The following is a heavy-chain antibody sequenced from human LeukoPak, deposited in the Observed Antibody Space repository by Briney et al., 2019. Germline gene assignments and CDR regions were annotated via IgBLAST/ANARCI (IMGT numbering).Heavy chain of an antibody. CDR2: IYYSGST. CDR1: GGSISSYY. V-gene: IGHV4-59*01. D-gene: IGHD6-13*01. Sequence: SETLSLTCTVSGGSISSYYWSWVGQPPGKGLEWIGYIYYSGSTNYNPSLKSRVTISVDTSKNQFSLKLSSVTAADTAVYYCARWVRSSWGIGNYYYYYMDVWGKGTTVTISS. CDR3: ARWVRSSWGIGNYYYYYMDV. J-gene: IGHJ6*03.